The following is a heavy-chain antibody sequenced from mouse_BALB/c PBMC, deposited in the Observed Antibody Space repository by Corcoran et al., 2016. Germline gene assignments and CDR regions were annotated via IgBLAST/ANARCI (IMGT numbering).Heavy chain of an antibody. Sequence: QVQLQQPGAELVRPGASVKLSCKASGYTFTSYWINWVKQRPGQGLEWIGNIYPSDSYTNYNQKFKDKATLTVDKSSSTAYMQLSSPTSEDSAVYYCTRSGGGYYFDYWGQGTTLTVSS. CDR2: IYPSDSYT. CDR1: GYTFTSYW. J-gene: IGHJ2*01. D-gene: IGHD1-1*02. CDR3: TRSGGGYYFDY. V-gene: IGHV1-69*02.